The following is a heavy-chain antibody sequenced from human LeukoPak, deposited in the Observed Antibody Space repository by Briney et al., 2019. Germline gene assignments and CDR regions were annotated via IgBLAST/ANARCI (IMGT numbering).Heavy chain of an antibody. V-gene: IGHV1-2*02. CDR2: INPDTGFT. D-gene: IGHD1-1*01. J-gene: IGHJ4*02. CDR1: GYTFTDDY. CDR3: VPTSEAYTSNWNV. Sequence: ASVKVSCKASGYTFTDDYMHWVRQAPGQGLEFVGWINPDTGFTNYAQKFQGRVTMTRDTSITTAYMEIKSLTSDDTAVYYCVPTSEAYTSNWNVWDPGTLVIVSS.